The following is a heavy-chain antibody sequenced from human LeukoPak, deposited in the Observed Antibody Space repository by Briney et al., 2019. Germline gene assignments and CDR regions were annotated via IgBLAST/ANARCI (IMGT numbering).Heavy chain of an antibody. Sequence: GGSLRLSCAASGFTFSAYNMNWVRRTPGKGLEWVSSITTSSSYMFYADSVRGRFTISRDNAENSLYLQMNSLRAEDTAVYYCTRDPRRLDYWGLGTLVTVSS. CDR1: GFTFSAYN. J-gene: IGHJ4*02. CDR3: TRDPRRLDY. V-gene: IGHV3-21*04. CDR2: ITTSSSYM.